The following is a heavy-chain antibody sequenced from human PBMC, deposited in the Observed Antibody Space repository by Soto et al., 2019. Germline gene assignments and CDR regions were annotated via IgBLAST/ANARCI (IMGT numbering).Heavy chain of an antibody. CDR1: GFTFSSYG. CDR2: ISYDGSNK. CDR3: ARESEDLTSNFDY. Sequence: GGSLRLSCAASGFTFSSYGMHWVRQAPGKGLEWVAVISYDGSNKNYADSVKGRFTISRDNSKYTLYLQMNSLRAEDTAVYYCARESEDLTSNFDYWGQGTLVTVSS. V-gene: IGHV3-30*03. J-gene: IGHJ4*02.